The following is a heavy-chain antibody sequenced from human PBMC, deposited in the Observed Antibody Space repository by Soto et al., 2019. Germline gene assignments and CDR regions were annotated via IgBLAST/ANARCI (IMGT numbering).Heavy chain of an antibody. CDR1: GYTFTDYW. V-gene: IGHV5-51*01. D-gene: IGHD2-2*01. Sequence: PGESLKISCKGSGYTFTDYWIGWVRQLPGKGLEWMGIIYPGDSDTRYSPSFQGHVTITVDKSTNTAYLQWNTLRASDTAMYYCARHISSFRYYYYAMDGWGQGTTVTVSS. CDR2: IYPGDSDT. J-gene: IGHJ6*02. CDR3: ARHISSFRYYYYAMDG.